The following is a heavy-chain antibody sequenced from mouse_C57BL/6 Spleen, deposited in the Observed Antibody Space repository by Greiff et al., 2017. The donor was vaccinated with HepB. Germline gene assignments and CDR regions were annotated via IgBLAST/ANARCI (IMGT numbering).Heavy chain of an antibody. J-gene: IGHJ1*03. V-gene: IGHV5-9*01. CDR1: GFTFSSYT. CDR2: ISGGGGNT. Sequence: VQLKESGGGLVKPGGSLKLSCAASGFTFSSYTMSWVRQTPEKRLEWVATISGGGGNTYYPDSVKGRFTISRDNAKNTLYLQMSSLRSEDTALYYCARQGRYFDVWGTGTTVTVSS. CDR3: ARQGRYFDV.